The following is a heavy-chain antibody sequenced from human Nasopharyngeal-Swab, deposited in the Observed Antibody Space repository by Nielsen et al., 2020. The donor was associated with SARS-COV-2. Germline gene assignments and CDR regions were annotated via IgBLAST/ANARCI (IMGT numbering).Heavy chain of an antibody. D-gene: IGHD2-21*02. CDR2: IRSIRDNYQT. CDR1: GVTFSVSN. J-gene: IGHJ5*02. Sequence: GESLKISCAVSGVTFSVSNIHWVRQPSGKGLEWIARIRSIRDNYQTAYAASVEGRFTISSDDSDNMAYLQMNSLKIEDTDVYYCKGGDSGGFGSWGQGTLVTVSS. V-gene: IGHV3-73*01. CDR3: KGGDSGGFGS.